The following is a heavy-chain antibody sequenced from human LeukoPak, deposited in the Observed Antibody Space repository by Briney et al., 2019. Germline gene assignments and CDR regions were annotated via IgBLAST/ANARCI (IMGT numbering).Heavy chain of an antibody. Sequence: GGSLRVSCTAPAFTFRNDLMTSVCQAPGKGLEWVASIIQDGGVKYYVDSVKGRFTISRDNANTSLYLQMNSLRAENTAVYYCARFTRYNYNSADYWGQGNLVNVSS. V-gene: IGHV3-7*01. CDR3: ARFTRYNYNSADY. J-gene: IGHJ4*02. CDR2: IIQDGGVK. D-gene: IGHD1-20*01. CDR1: AFTFRNDL.